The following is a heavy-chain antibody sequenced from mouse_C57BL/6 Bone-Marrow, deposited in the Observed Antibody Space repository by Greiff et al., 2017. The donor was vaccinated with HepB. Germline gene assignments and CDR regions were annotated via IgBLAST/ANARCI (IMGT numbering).Heavy chain of an antibody. CDR3: VRERGWLLQDWYFDV. CDR2: IRSKSSNYAT. CDR1: GFTFNTYA. D-gene: IGHD2-3*01. Sequence: EVQGVESGGGLVQPKGSLKLSCAASGFTFNTYAMHWVRQAPGKGLEWVARIRSKSSNYATYYADSVKDRFTISRDDSQSMLYLQMNNLKTEDTAMYYCVRERGWLLQDWYFDVWGTGTTVTVSS. V-gene: IGHV10-3*01. J-gene: IGHJ1*03.